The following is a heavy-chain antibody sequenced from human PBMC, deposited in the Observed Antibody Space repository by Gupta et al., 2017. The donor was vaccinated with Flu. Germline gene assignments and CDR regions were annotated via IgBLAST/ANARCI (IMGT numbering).Heavy chain of an antibody. D-gene: IGHD2-15*01. CDR3: AKDLQYCSGGTCGHWGAYY. CDR2: ISNDGSNE. Sequence: QVRLVESGGSVLQPGWSLRLSCAASGFTFTNYGMPWVRQAPGTWLECVSVISNDGSNEFYADSVKGRCTIARYNSKNTLYLQTNSLRAEYTALYYCAKDLQYCSGGTCGHWGAYYWGQGTLVTGAS. J-gene: IGHJ4*02. V-gene: IGHV3-30*18. CDR1: GFTFTNYG.